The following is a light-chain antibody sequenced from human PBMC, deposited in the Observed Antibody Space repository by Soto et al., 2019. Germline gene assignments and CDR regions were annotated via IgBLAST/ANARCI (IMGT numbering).Light chain of an antibody. J-gene: IGKJ3*01. V-gene: IGKV3-20*01. CDR1: QSVSSY. Sequence: IALTPSPAPLSLSPGEIPTLPCLASQSVSSYLAWYQQIPGQAPRLLVYGASSRATGIPDRFSGSGSGTDFTLTISRLEPEDFAVYYCQQHGSSPGVNFGPGTKVDIK. CDR3: QQHGSSPGVN. CDR2: GAS.